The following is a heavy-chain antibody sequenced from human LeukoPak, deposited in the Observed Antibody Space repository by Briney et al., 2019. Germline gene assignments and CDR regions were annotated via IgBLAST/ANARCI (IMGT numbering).Heavy chain of an antibody. Sequence: ASVKVSCKASGYTFTSYGISWVRQAPGQGLEWMGWISAYNGNTNSAQKLTGRVTMTTDTSPSTAYMELRSLRSDDTAVYYCAVLDSSGYYYGYDYWGQGTLVTVSS. V-gene: IGHV1-18*01. J-gene: IGHJ4*02. CDR2: ISAYNGNT. D-gene: IGHD3-22*01. CDR1: GYTFTSYG. CDR3: AVLDSSGYYYGYDY.